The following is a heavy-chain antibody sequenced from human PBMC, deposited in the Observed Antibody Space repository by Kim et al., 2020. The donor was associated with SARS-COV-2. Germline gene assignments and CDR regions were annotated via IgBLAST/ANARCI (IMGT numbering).Heavy chain of an antibody. Sequence: GGSLRLSCATSGFTFSAYDMNWVRQAPGKGLEWLSFITQSITTIYYADSVEGRFTISRDNAKKSLFLQMNSLRDEDTALYYFLRDRMGGAFHLWGRGTM. CDR1: GFTFSAYD. CDR3: LRDRMGGAFHL. CDR2: ITQSITTI. D-gene: IGHD3-16*01. J-gene: IGHJ3*01. V-gene: IGHV3-48*02.